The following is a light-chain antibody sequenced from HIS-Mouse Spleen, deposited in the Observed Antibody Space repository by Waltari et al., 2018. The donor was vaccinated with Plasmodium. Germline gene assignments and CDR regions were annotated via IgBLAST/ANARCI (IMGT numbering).Light chain of an antibody. CDR1: QGVSSY. Sequence: EIVLTRSPATLSLSPGERATLSCRASQGVSSYLAWYQQKPGQAPRLLINEASNRATCITARFMGRGARTDFNRTISSLEPEDCAVDDCQQRSNRTRVLHFGGGTKVAIK. CDR2: EAS. CDR3: QQRSNRTRVLH. V-gene: IGKV3-11*01. J-gene: IGKJ4*01.